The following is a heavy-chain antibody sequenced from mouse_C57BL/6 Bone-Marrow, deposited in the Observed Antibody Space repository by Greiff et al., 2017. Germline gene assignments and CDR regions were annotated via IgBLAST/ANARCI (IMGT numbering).Heavy chain of an antibody. Sequence: QVQLQQPGAELVKPGASVKMSCKASGYTFTSYWITWVKQRPGQGLEWIGDIDPGSGSTNYNEKFKSKATLTVDTSSSTAYMQLSSLTSEDSAVYYCARSPYYDGYFYFDYWGQGTTLTVSS. CDR3: ARSPYYDGYFYFDY. CDR2: IDPGSGST. CDR1: GYTFTSYW. D-gene: IGHD2-3*01. J-gene: IGHJ2*01. V-gene: IGHV1-55*01.